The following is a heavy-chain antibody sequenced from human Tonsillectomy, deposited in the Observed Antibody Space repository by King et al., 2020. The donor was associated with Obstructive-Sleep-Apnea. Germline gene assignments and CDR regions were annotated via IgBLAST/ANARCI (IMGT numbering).Heavy chain of an antibody. CDR2: IIPILGIA. V-gene: IGHV1-69*10. J-gene: IGHJ6*02. D-gene: IGHD3-22*01. Sequence: QLVQSGAEVKKPGSSVKVSCKASGGTFSSYAISWVRQAPGQGLEWMGGIIPILGIANYAHKFQGRVTITADKSTSTAYMELSSLRSEDTAVYYCPWRGTYYYDSSGYDYYYGMDVWGQGTTVTVSS. CDR3: PWRGTYYYDSSGYDYYYGMDV. CDR1: GGTFSSYA.